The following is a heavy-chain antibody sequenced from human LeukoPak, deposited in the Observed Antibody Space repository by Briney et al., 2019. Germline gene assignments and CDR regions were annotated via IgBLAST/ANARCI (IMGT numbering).Heavy chain of an antibody. CDR1: GFTFSIYA. V-gene: IGHV3-23*03. Sequence: GGSLRLSCAASGFTFSIYAMSWVRQAPGKGLEWVSVIYSGGSTYYADSVKGRFTISRDNAKNSLYVQINSLRAEDTAVYYCARLSSSGWYEDYWGQGTLVTVSS. J-gene: IGHJ4*02. CDR3: ARLSSSGWYEDY. D-gene: IGHD6-19*01. CDR2: IYSGGST.